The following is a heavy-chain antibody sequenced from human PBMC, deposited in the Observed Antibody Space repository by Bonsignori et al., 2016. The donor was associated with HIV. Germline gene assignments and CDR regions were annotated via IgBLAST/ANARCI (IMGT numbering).Heavy chain of an antibody. CDR3: ARGAGYVPAAIWGFETPLFDY. J-gene: IGHJ4*02. V-gene: IGHV4-61*02. D-gene: IGHD2-2*02. CDR2: IYTSGST. Sequence: RQAPGKGLEWIGRIYTSGSTNYNPSLKSRVTISVDTSKNQFSLKLSSVTAADTAVYYCARGAGYVPAAIWGFETPLFDYWGQGTLVTVSS.